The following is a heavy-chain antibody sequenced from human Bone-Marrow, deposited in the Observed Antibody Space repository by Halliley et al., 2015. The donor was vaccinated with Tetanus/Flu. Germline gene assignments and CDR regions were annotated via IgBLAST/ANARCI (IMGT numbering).Heavy chain of an antibody. CDR3: VRDGFASSHSDY. CDR2: ISYRGGT. D-gene: IGHD6-6*01. J-gene: IGHJ4*02. Sequence: EWIGFISYRGGTNYNPSLESRVTLSVDTSKNQFSLGLTSVTAADTAVYYCVRDGFASSHSDYWGQGLLVTVSS. V-gene: IGHV4-59*01.